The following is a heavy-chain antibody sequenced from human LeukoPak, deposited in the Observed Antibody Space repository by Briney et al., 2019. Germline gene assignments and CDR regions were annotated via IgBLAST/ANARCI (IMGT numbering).Heavy chain of an antibody. V-gene: IGHV3-7*01. CDR1: GFPFSSYW. Sequence: GSLRLSCAASGFPFSSYWMSWVRQAPGKGLEWVANIKQDGSEKYYVDSVKGRFTISRDNAKNSLYLQMNSLRAEDTAVYYCARKVGDSSGYYYADNWFDPWGQGTLVTVSS. CDR3: ARKVGDSSGYYYADNWFDP. CDR2: IKQDGSEK. J-gene: IGHJ5*02. D-gene: IGHD3-22*01.